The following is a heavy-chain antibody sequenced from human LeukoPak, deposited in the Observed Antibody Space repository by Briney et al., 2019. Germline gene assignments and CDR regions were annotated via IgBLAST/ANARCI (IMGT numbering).Heavy chain of an antibody. CDR3: ARHPGYSSSWTNWFDP. J-gene: IGHJ5*02. CDR1: GGSISSSSYY. V-gene: IGHV4-39*01. D-gene: IGHD6-13*01. Sequence: SETLSLTCTVSGGSISSSSYYWGWIRQPPGKGLEWIGSIYYSGSTYYNPSLKSRVTISVDTSKNQFSLKLSSVTAADTAVYYCARHPGYSSSWTNWFDPWGQGTLVTVS. CDR2: IYYSGST.